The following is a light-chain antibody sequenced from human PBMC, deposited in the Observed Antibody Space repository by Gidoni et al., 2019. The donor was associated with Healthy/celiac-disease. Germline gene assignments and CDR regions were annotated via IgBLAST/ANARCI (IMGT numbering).Light chain of an antibody. CDR2: AAS. V-gene: IGKV1-39*01. Sequence: DIQMTQSPSSLSASVGDRVTITCRASQSISSYLNWYQQKPGKAPKRLIYAASNLQSGVPSRFSGSGSGTDFTLTISSLQPEDFATYYCQQNYSTPYTFXXXTKLEIK. CDR3: QQNYSTPYT. CDR1: QSISSY. J-gene: IGKJ2*01.